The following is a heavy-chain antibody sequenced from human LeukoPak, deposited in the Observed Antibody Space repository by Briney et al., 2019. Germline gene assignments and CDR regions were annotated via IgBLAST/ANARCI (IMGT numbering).Heavy chain of an antibody. CDR3: AKDRIVVVPAAKWGWFDP. V-gene: IGHV3-7*01. D-gene: IGHD2-2*01. Sequence: GGSLRLSCAASGFTFSNYWMSWDRQAPGKGLKWVANIKEDGSEKYYADSVKGRFTISRDNAKNSLNLQMNSLRAEDTAVYYCAKDRIVVVPAAKWGWFDPWGQGTLVTVSS. CDR2: IKEDGSEK. CDR1: GFTFSNYW. J-gene: IGHJ5*02.